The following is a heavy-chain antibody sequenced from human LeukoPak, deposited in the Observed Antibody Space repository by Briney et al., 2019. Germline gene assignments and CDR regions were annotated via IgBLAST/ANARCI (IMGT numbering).Heavy chain of an antibody. CDR2: INWNGNTA. J-gene: IGHJ4*02. Sequence: PGGSLRLSCVASGFKFDDYGMSWVRQTPGRGLEWVSKINWNGNTAGYADSVKGRFSIARDNAKNSLYLQMNSLTADDTAFYFCARTRYSSGNYFDCWGQGTLVTVST. V-gene: IGHV3-20*04. CDR1: GFKFDDYG. D-gene: IGHD2-15*01. CDR3: ARTRYSSGNYFDC.